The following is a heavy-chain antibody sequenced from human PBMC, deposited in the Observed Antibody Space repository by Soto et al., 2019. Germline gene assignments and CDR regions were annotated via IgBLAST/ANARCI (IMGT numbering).Heavy chain of an antibody. CDR1: GFTFSDYY. V-gene: IGHV3-11*05. CDR3: ARAWGFYFDF. CDR2: ISSSSSYT. Sequence: PVGSLRLSCAASGFTFSDYYMSWIRQAPGKGLEWVSYISSSSSYTNYADSVKGRFTISRDNAKNSLYLQMNSLRAEDTAVYYCARAWGFYFDFWARGILVTVSS. D-gene: IGHD1-26*01. J-gene: IGHJ4*02.